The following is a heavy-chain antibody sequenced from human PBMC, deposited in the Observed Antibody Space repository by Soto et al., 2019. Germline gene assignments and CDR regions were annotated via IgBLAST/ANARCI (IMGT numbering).Heavy chain of an antibody. D-gene: IGHD4-17*01. CDR2: ISGYNGDT. CDR1: GYTFTSYG. J-gene: IGHJ4*02. CDR3: ARDWVGDLAY. Sequence: QVQLVQSGGEVKQPGASVKVSCKTSGYTFTSYGISWVRQAPGQGLEWMGWISGYNGDTKYVQKFQGRVTLTTETSTNTAYMEVRSLIPDDTAVYYCARDWVGDLAYWGQGTLVPVAS. V-gene: IGHV1-18*01.